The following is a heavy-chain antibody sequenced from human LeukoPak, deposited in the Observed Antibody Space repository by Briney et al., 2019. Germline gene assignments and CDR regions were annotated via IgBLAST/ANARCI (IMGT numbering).Heavy chain of an antibody. J-gene: IGHJ4*02. CDR2: ISWNSGSI. CDR1: GFTFDDYA. V-gene: IGHV3-9*01. D-gene: IGHD6-13*01. Sequence: GGSLRLSCAASGFTFDDYAMHWVRQAPGKGLEWVSGISWNSGSIGYADSVKGRFTISRDNSANTLYLQMNSLRVEDTAVYYCAKDPDSSSWTVDDWGQGTLVTVSS. CDR3: AKDPDSSSWTVDD.